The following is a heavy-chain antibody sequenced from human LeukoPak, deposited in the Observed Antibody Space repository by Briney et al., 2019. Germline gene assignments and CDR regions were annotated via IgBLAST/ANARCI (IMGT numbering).Heavy chain of an antibody. CDR2: INPSGGST. D-gene: IGHD3-3*01. V-gene: IGHV1-46*01. J-gene: IGHJ6*03. Sequence: ASVKVSCKASGYTFTSYYMHWVRQAPGQGLEWMGIINPSGGSTSYAQKFQGRVTMTTDTSTSTAYMELRSLRSDDTAVYYCARAVGEGKDTIFGVVTPIYYYYYMDVWGKGTTVTVSS. CDR1: GYTFTSYY. CDR3: ARAVGEGKDTIFGVVTPIYYYYYMDV.